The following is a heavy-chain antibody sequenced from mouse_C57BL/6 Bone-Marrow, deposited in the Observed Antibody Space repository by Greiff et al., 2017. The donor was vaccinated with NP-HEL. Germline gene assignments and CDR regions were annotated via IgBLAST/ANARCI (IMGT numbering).Heavy chain of an antibody. J-gene: IGHJ2*01. CDR1: GYTFTSYW. CDR3: AIGGYYDGDY. Sequence: QVQLQQPGAERVKPGAPGKVSCKASGYTFTSYWRHGVRQRPGQGLEGIGRIHPSDSDTNYNQKFKGKATLTVDKSSSTAYMQLSSLTSEDSAVYYCAIGGYYDGDYWGQGTTLTVSS. V-gene: IGHV1-74*01. D-gene: IGHD2-3*01. CDR2: IHPSDSDT.